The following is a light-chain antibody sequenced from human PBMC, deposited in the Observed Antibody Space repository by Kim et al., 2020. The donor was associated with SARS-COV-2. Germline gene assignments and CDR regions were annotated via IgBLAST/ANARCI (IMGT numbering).Light chain of an antibody. CDR1: SGHSSYA. Sequence: APVKLTCTRGSGHSSYAIAWHQQQPEKGPRYLMKLNSDGSHSKGDGIPDRFSGSSSGAERYLTISSLQSEDEADYYCQTWGTGIRVFGGGTKLTVL. V-gene: IGLV4-69*01. CDR2: LNSDGSH. J-gene: IGLJ3*02. CDR3: QTWGTGIRV.